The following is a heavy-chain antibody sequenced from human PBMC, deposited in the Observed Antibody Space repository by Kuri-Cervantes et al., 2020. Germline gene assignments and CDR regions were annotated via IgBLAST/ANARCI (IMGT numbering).Heavy chain of an antibody. CDR2: ISSNGGST. CDR1: GFTFSSYA. CDR3: ASNSDCSGGSCYSGYYYYGMDV. Sequence: LSLTCAASGFTFSSYAMHWVRQAPGKGLEYVSAISSNGGSTYYANSVKGRFTISRDNSKNTLYLQMNSLRAEDTAVYYCASNSDCSGGSCYSGYYYYGMDVWGQGTTVTVSS. D-gene: IGHD2-15*01. J-gene: IGHJ6*02. V-gene: IGHV3-64*01.